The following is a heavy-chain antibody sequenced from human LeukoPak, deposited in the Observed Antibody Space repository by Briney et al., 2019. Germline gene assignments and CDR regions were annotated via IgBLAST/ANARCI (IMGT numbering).Heavy chain of an antibody. D-gene: IGHD3-3*01. J-gene: IGHJ4*02. V-gene: IGHV4-59*01. CDR1: GGSISSYY. CDR2: IDYSGST. CDR3: ARWSGYYFY. Sequence: SQTLSLTCIVSGGSISSYYWSWIRQPPGKGLEWIGYIDYSGSTNYNPSLKSRVTISVDTSKKQFSLKLSSVTAADTAVYYCARWSGYYFYWGQGTLVTVSS.